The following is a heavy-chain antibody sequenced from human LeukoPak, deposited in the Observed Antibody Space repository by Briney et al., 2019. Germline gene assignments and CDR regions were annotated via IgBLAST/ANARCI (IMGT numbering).Heavy chain of an antibody. CDR1: GFIFSRNS. Sequence: GGSLRLSCAASGFIFSRNSMNWVRLAPGKGLEWIAYINGGGSPIYYADSVRGRFTISRDNAKNSLYLQMNSLRAEDTAVYYRVRDKPGCCGVIPSNIDDYWGQGTLVTVSS. V-gene: IGHV3-48*01. CDR3: VRDKPGCCGVIPSNIDDY. D-gene: IGHD2/OR15-2a*01. CDR2: INGGGSPI. J-gene: IGHJ4*02.